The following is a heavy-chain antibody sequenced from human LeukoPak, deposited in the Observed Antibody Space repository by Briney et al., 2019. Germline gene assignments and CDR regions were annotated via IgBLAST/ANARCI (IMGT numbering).Heavy chain of an antibody. Sequence: GGSLRLSCAASGFTFSSYAMSWVRQAPGKGLEWVSSISSSSSYIYYADSVKGRFTISRDNAKNSLYLQMNSLRAEDTAVYYCARDLLAVAGSYWGQGTLVTVSS. J-gene: IGHJ4*02. V-gene: IGHV3-21*01. CDR3: ARDLLAVAGSY. CDR1: GFTFSSYA. CDR2: ISSSSSYI. D-gene: IGHD6-19*01.